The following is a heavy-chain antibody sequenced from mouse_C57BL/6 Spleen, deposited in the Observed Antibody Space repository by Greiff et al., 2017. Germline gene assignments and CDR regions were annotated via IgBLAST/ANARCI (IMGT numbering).Heavy chain of an antibody. CDR2: INYDGSST. J-gene: IGHJ1*03. V-gene: IGHV5-16*01. D-gene: IGHD1-1*01. Sequence: DVKLVESEGGLVQPGSSMKLSCTASGFTFSDYYMAWVRQAPEKGLEWVANINYDGSSTYYLDSLKSRFIISRDNAKNILYLQMSSLKSEDTATYYCARDRDYYGSSYGYFDVWGTGTTVTVSS. CDR3: ARDRDYYGSSYGYFDV. CDR1: GFTFSDYY.